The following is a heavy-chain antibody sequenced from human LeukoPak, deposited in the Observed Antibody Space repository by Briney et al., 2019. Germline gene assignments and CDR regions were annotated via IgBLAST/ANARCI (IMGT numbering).Heavy chain of an antibody. CDR2: INHSGST. D-gene: IGHD3-9*01. CDR3: ARGRLRYFDWGYFDY. V-gene: IGHV4-34*01. J-gene: IGHJ4*02. Sequence: SETLSLTCAVSGGSFSGYYWSWIRQPPGKGLEWIEEINHSGSTNYNPSLKSRVTISVDTSKNQFSLKLSSVTAADTAVYYCARGRLRYFDWGYFDYWGQGTLVTVSS. CDR1: GGSFSGYY.